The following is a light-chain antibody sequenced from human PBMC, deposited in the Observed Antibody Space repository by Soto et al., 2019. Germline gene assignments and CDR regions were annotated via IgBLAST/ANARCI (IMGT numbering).Light chain of an antibody. Sequence: QSVVTQEPSLTVSPGGTVTLTCASSTGAVTSGYYPNWFQQKPGQAPRALIYSTSNNHSWTPARFSGSLLGGKAALTLSSVQPEDEAEYYCLLYYGGAQVFGGGTKLTVL. CDR3: LLYYGGAQV. CDR2: STS. V-gene: IGLV7-43*01. J-gene: IGLJ2*01. CDR1: TGAVTSGYY.